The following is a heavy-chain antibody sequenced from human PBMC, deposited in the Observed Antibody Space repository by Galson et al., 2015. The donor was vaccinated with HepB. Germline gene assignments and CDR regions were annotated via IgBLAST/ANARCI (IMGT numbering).Heavy chain of an antibody. J-gene: IGHJ5*01. CDR3: TKGYGLFES. CDR1: GFSFSTYA. V-gene: IGHV3-23*01. Sequence: PLRLSCAASGFSFSTYAMTWVRQAPGKGLEGVSTISGNGAGTYYADSVKGRLTISRDNSKNTLNLQMNSLSAEDTAFYYCTKGYGLFESWGQGTLVTVSS. CDR2: ISGNGAGT. D-gene: IGHD4-17*01.